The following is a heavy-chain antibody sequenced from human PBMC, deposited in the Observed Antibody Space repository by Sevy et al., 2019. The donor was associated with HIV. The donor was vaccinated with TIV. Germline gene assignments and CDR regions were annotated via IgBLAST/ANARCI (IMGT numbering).Heavy chain of an antibody. D-gene: IGHD3-10*01. J-gene: IGHJ4*02. V-gene: IGHV3-23*01. CDR1: GFSFSSYA. CDR3: AKGGFTMVRGVFDY. Sequence: GGSLRLSCAASGFSFSSYAMSWVRQTPGKGLEWVAAISGSGGSTYYADSGKGRFTITRDNSKNTLYLQMNSLRAEETAVYYCAKGGFTMVRGVFDYWGQGTLVTVSS. CDR2: ISGSGGST.